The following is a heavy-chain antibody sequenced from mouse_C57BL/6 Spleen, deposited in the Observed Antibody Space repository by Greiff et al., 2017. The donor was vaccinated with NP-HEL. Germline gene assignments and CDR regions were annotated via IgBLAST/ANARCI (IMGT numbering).Heavy chain of an antibody. D-gene: IGHD2-1*01. CDR3: ARDGNYEGFAY. V-gene: IGHV5-4*01. CDR1: EFTFSSYA. J-gene: IGHJ3*01. CDR2: ISDGGSYT. Sequence: EVMLVESGGGLVKPGGSLKLSCAASEFTFSSYAMSWVRQTPEKRLEWVATISDGGSYTYYPDNVKGRFTISRDNAKNNLYLQMSHLKSEDTAMYYCARDGNYEGFAYWGQGTLVTVSA.